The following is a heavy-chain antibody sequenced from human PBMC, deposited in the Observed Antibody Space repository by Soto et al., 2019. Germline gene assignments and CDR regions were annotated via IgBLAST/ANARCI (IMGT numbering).Heavy chain of an antibody. Sequence: QVQLVESGGGVVQPGRSLRLSCAASGFTFSSYAMHWVRQAPGKGLEWVAVISYDGSNKYYADSVKGRFTISRDNSKNTLYLQMNSLRAEDTVVYYCARAGCDGGSCYTLVGLRYGMDVWGHGTTVTVSS. D-gene: IGHD2-15*01. J-gene: IGHJ6*02. V-gene: IGHV3-30-3*01. CDR3: ARAGCDGGSCYTLVGLRYGMDV. CDR2: ISYDGSNK. CDR1: GFTFSSYA.